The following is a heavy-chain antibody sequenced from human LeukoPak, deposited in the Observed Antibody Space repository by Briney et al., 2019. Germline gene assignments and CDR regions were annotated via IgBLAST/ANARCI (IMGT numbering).Heavy chain of an antibody. CDR1: GGSISSYY. Sequence: PSETLSLTCTVSGGSISSYYWSWIRQPPGKGLEWIGYIYYSGSTNYNPSLKSRVTISVDTSKNQFSLKLSSVTAADTAVYYCARGGQGSSGYYYDYWGQGTLVTVSS. CDR3: ARGGQGSSGYYYDY. V-gene: IGHV4-59*08. CDR2: IYYSGST. D-gene: IGHD3-22*01. J-gene: IGHJ4*02.